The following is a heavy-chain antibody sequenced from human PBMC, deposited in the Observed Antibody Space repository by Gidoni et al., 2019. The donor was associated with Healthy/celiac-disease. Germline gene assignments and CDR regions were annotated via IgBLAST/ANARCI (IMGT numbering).Heavy chain of an antibody. J-gene: IGHJ5*02. Sequence: QAQLQESGPGLAKPSQTLSPTCTVSGGPISSGDYHWRWIRQPPGKGLEWIGYIYYSGSTYYNPSLKRRVTISVDTSKNQFSLKLSSVTAADTAVYYCARIRGIFSDNWFDPWGQVTLIAVSS. D-gene: IGHD3-10*01. V-gene: IGHV4-30-4*01. CDR1: GGPISSGDYH. CDR3: ARIRGIFSDNWFDP. CDR2: IYYSGST.